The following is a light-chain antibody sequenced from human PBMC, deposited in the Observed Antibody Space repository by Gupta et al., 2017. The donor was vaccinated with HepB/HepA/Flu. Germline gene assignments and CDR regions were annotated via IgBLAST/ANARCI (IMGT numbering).Light chain of an antibody. CDR3: QAWDSSSVV. V-gene: IGLV3-1*01. CDR2: QDS. Sequence: SSELTQPPSVSVSPGQPASITCLGDKLGEKYVCWYQQKPGQSPVLVMYQDSKRPSGSPERFSGSNSGNTATLTISGTQTMDEADYYCQAWDSSSVVFGGGTKLTGL. CDR1: KLGEKY. J-gene: IGLJ2*01.